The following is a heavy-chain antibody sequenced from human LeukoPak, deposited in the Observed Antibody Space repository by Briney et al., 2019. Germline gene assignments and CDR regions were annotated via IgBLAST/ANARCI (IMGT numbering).Heavy chain of an antibody. CDR2: ISDIGSI. J-gene: IGHJ4*02. Sequence: SETLSLTCTVSGGSISSYYWSWIRQPPGKGLEWIAYISDIGSINYNPPLKSRVAISLDTSKNQFSLKLSSVTAADTAVYYCAGHHPRNTVDFWGQGTLVTVSS. CDR3: AGHHPRNTVDF. D-gene: IGHD2-8*02. V-gene: IGHV4-59*08. CDR1: GGSISSYY.